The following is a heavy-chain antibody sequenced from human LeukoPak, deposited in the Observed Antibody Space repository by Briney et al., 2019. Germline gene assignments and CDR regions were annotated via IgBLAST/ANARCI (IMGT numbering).Heavy chain of an antibody. CDR1: GFTFSSYA. CDR3: ADKLAAAVY. Sequence: GGSLRLSCAASGFTFSSYAMHWVCQAPGKGLEWVAVISDDGSNKFYADSVKGRFTISRDNSKNTLYLQMNSLRPEDTAVYYCADKLAAAVYWGQGTLVTVSS. CDR2: ISDDGSNK. V-gene: IGHV3-30*03. J-gene: IGHJ4*02. D-gene: IGHD6-13*01.